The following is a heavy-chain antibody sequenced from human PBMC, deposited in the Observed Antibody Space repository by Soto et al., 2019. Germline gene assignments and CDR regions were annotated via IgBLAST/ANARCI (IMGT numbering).Heavy chain of an antibody. V-gene: IGHV3-74*01. CDR2: ISNDGSAT. CDR1: GFTFSSYW. D-gene: IGHD2-21*02. Sequence: EVQLVESGGGLVQPGGSLRLSCAASGFTFSSYWMNWVRQAPGKGLVWVSRISNDGSATDYADAVKGRLTVSRDNAKNTLYLQMNSLRAEDTAVYYCVRVGLPTFYNYWGQGTLVTVSS. CDR3: VRVGLPTFYNY. J-gene: IGHJ4*02.